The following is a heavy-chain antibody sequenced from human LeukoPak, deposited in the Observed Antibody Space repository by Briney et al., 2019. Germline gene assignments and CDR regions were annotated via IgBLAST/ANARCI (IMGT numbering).Heavy chain of an antibody. V-gene: IGHV4-59*01. Sequence: SETLSLTCTVSSGSISRYYWSWIRQPPGKGLEWIGYIYYSGTTNYNPSLKSRATISVDTSKSQFSLNLSSVTAADTAVYYCAGGGYCSRTSCYAPLFDYWGQGTLVTVSS. CDR1: SGSISRYY. CDR2: IYYSGTT. CDR3: AGGGYCSRTSCYAPLFDY. D-gene: IGHD2-2*01. J-gene: IGHJ4*02.